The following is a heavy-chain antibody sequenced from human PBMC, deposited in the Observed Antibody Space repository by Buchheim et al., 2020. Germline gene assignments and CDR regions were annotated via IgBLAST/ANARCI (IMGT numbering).Heavy chain of an antibody. Sequence: EVQLVESGGGLVQPGGSLRLSCAASGFTFSSYWMHWVRQVPGRGLVWVSRISGDGSSTSYADSVKGRFTISRDNAKSTLYLQMNSLRAEDTAVYYCVKGIASRGCPMDVWGKGTT. D-gene: IGHD6-6*01. CDR1: GFTFSSYW. CDR2: ISGDGSST. J-gene: IGHJ6*03. V-gene: IGHV3-74*01. CDR3: VKGIASRGCPMDV.